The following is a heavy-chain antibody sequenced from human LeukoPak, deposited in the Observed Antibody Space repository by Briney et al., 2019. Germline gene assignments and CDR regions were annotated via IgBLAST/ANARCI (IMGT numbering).Heavy chain of an antibody. Sequence: ASVKVSCKASGYTFTSYGISWVRQAPGQGLEWMGWISAYNGNTNYAQKLQGRVTMTTDTPTSTAYMELRSLRSDDTAVYYCARVGSSGFRSGDYYFDYWGQGTLVTVSS. CDR3: ARVGSSGFRSGDYYFDY. V-gene: IGHV1-18*01. CDR1: GYTFTSYG. J-gene: IGHJ4*02. D-gene: IGHD6-19*01. CDR2: ISAYNGNT.